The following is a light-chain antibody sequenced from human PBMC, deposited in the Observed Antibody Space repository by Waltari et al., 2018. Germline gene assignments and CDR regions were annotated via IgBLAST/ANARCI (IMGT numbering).Light chain of an antibody. CDR1: QSVGSD. J-gene: IGKJ2*01. Sequence: EIVMTQSPATLSVSPGERATLSCRASQSVGSDLAWYQQKPGRAPNLLIHGASTRVTGIPARFSGSGSGTEFTLTISSLQSEDFAVYYCQQYNKWPPYTFGQGTKLEMK. V-gene: IGKV3-15*01. CDR2: GAS. CDR3: QQYNKWPPYT.